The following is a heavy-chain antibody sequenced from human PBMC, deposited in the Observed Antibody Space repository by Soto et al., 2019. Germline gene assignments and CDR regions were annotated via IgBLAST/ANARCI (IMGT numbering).Heavy chain of an antibody. CDR2: IYSGGST. J-gene: IGHJ3*02. Sequence: GGSLRLSCAASGFTVSSNYMSWVRQAPGKGLEWVSVIYSGGSTYYADYVKGRFTISRDNSKNTLYLQMNSLRAEDPAVYYCARTTAVAGTRGDPFGAFDIWVQGRMLTVS. D-gene: IGHD6-19*01. CDR3: ARTTAVAGTRGDPFGAFDI. V-gene: IGHV3-53*01. CDR1: GFTVSSNY.